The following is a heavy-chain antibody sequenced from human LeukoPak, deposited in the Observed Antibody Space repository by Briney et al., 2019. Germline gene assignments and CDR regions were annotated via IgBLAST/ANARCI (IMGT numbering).Heavy chain of an antibody. D-gene: IGHD4-17*01. J-gene: IGHJ4*02. V-gene: IGHV4-59*01. CDR3: ARGIESYGDYGY. CDR2: MYNSGST. Sequence: SETLSLTCTVSGGSISGSYWSWIRQPPGKGLEWVAYMYNSGSTNYNPSLKSRVTISIDTSKNQFSLKLSSLTAADTAIYYCARGIESYGDYGYWGQGILVTVSS. CDR1: GGSISGSY.